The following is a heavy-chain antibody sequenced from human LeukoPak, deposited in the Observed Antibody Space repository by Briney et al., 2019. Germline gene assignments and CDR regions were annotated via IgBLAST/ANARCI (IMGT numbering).Heavy chain of an antibody. CDR1: GFTVSSNY. D-gene: IGHD4-23*01. CDR2: IYSGGST. CDR3: AKPLEKYTYGGNFDY. V-gene: IGHV3-53*01. Sequence: PGGSLRLSCAASGFTVSSNYMSWVRQAPGKGLEWVSVIYSGGSTYYADSVKGRFTISRDNSKNTLYLQMNNLRAEDTAVYYCAKPLEKYTYGGNFDYWGQGILVTVSS. J-gene: IGHJ4*02.